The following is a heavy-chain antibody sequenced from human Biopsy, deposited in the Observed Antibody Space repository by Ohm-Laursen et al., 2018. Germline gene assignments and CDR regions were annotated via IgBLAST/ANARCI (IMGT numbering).Heavy chain of an antibody. CDR2: IFYSANT. CDR3: ARHPTGFWFDP. V-gene: IGHV4-39*01. CDR1: GVSINGGRYY. Sequence: SDTLSLTCTVSGVSINGGRYYWNWIRHHPGKGLEWIGNIFYSANTYYNPSLKSRVTISVDTSKNQLSLNLSSVTGADTAVYYCARHPTGFWFDPWGQGTLVTVSS. J-gene: IGHJ5*02.